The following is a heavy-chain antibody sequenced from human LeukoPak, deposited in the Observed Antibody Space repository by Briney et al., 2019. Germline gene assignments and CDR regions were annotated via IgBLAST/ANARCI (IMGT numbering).Heavy chain of an antibody. V-gene: IGHV3-30*18. Sequence: PGRSLRLSCASSGFTFSKYVMYWVRQAPGKGLEWVTFISYDCNDKYYGDFVKGRSTISRDNSKNTIYLQMNSLRPEETAVYYCAKDAIIVATIKEIDYWGQGTLVTVSS. CDR3: AKDAIIVATIKEIDY. CDR2: ISYDCNDK. CDR1: GFTFSKYV. J-gene: IGHJ4*02. D-gene: IGHD5-12*01.